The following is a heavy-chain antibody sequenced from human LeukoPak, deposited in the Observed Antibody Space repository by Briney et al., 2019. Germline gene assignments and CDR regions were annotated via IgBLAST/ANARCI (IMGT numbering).Heavy chain of an antibody. Sequence: TSETLSLTCAVYGGSFSGYYWSWIRQPPGKGLEWIGEINHSGSTNYNPSLKSRVTISVDTSKNQFSLKLSSVTAADTAVYYCARGVSSSLGYWGQGTLVTVSS. CDR3: ARGVSSSLGY. V-gene: IGHV4-34*01. D-gene: IGHD6-6*01. CDR2: INHSGST. J-gene: IGHJ4*02. CDR1: GGSFSGYY.